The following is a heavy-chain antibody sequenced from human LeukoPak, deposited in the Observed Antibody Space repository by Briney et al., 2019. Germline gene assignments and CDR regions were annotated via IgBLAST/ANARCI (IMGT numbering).Heavy chain of an antibody. CDR2: IYYSGST. CDR3: AGPKGGWYSGSRGAFDI. J-gene: IGHJ3*02. Sequence: SETLSLTCTVSGGSISSGDYYWSWIRQPPGKGLEWIGYIYYSGSTYYNPSLKSRVTISVDTSKNQFSLKLSSVTAADTAVYYCAGPKGGWYSGSRGAFDIWGQGTMVTVSS. CDR1: GGSISSGDYY. D-gene: IGHD1-26*01. V-gene: IGHV4-30-4*08.